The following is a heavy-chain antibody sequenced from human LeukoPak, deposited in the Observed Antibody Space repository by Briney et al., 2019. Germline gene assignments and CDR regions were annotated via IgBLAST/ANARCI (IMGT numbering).Heavy chain of an antibody. J-gene: IGHJ4*02. Sequence: SETLSLTCTVSGGSISSYYWSWIRQPPGEGLEWIGYIYYSGSTNYNPSLKSRVTISVDTSKNQFSLKLSSVTAADTAVYYCARAVGATDPFDYWGQGTLVTVSS. CDR2: IYYSGST. CDR1: GGSISSYY. CDR3: ARAVGATDPFDY. D-gene: IGHD1-26*01. V-gene: IGHV4-59*01.